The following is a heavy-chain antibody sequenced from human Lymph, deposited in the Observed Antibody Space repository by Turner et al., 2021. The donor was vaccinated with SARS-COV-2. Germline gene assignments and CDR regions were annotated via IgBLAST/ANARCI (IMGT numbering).Heavy chain of an antibody. D-gene: IGHD4-17*01. Sequence: QVQLVQSGAEVRTPGASVKVSCKASGYTFTDHYMHWVRQAPGQGGEWMGRINPNGGDTNYAQKLQGRVTMTRDTSISTVYMELSRLRSDDTAVYYCARGASVTPDRYYYYYYGMDVWGQGTTVTVSS. J-gene: IGHJ6*02. CDR3: ARGASVTPDRYYYYYYGMDV. CDR1: GYTFTDHY. V-gene: IGHV1-2*02. CDR2: INPNGGDT.